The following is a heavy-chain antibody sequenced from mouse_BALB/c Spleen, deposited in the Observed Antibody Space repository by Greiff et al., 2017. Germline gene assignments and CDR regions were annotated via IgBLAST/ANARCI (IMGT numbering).Heavy chain of an antibody. CDR3: ANIYYYGSSRFAY. Sequence: EVKLEESGGGLVQPGGSLKLSCAASGFDFSRYWMSWVRQAPGKGLEWIGEINPDSSTINYTPSLKDKFIISRDNAKNTLYLQMSKVRSEDTALYYCANIYYYGSSRFAYWGQGTLVTVSA. CDR1: GFDFSRYW. J-gene: IGHJ3*01. CDR2: INPDSSTI. V-gene: IGHV4-1*02. D-gene: IGHD1-1*01.